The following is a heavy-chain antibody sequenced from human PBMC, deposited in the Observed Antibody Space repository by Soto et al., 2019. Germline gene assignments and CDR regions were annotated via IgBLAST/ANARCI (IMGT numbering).Heavy chain of an antibody. CDR2: ISTDNGNT. J-gene: IGHJ6*02. D-gene: IGHD2-21*02. CDR3: ASSYCGGDCAVLYYWYGMDV. V-gene: IGHV1-18*01. CDR1: GYTFSSYG. Sequence: QVQLVQSGAEVKKPGASVKVSCKASGYTFSSYGISWVRQAPGQGLAWMGWISTDNGNTNYAQKLQDRVTMTTDTSTSTADMELTSMRSDDTAVYYCASSYCGGDCAVLYYWYGMDVWGQGTTVPASS.